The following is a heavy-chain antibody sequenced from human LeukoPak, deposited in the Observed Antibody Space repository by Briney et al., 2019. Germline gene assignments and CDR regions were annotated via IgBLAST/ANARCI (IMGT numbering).Heavy chain of an antibody. CDR3: ARRNGYPFFDS. CDR1: GGSFSSSRYY. Sequence: SETLSLTCTVSGGSFSSSRYYWGWLRQPPGQGLEWIGSIYYSGGTYNNPSLKSRVTISIDTSKNQFSLKVSSVTAADTAVYYCARRNGYPFFDSWGQGTLVTVSS. J-gene: IGHJ4*02. CDR2: IYYSGGT. D-gene: IGHD5-18*01. V-gene: IGHV4-39*01.